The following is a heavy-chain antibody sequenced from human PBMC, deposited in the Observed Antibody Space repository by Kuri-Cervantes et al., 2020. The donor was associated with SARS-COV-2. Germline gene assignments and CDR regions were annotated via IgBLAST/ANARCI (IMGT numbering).Heavy chain of an antibody. V-gene: IGHV3-21*01. CDR1: GFTLRSYS. J-gene: IGHJ4*02. Sequence: GGSLRLSCAASGFTLRSYSMNWVRQAPGKRLEWVSSISSSGSYIYYADSVKGRFSISRDNAKNSLYLQMNSLRAEDTAVYYCARGVGYGDYTFDYWGQGTLVTVSS. D-gene: IGHD4-17*01. CDR2: ISSSGSYI. CDR3: ARGVGYGDYTFDY.